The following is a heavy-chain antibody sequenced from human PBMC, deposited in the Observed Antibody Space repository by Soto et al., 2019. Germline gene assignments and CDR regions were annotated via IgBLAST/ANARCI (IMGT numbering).Heavy chain of an antibody. J-gene: IGHJ4*02. Sequence: EVQLVESGGGLVQPGGSLRLSCAASGFTFSSYWMYWVRQAPGKGLVWVSRTNSDGSDTSYADSVKGRFTISRDNAKNTLYLQMNRLRAEDTAVYYCASDRGWSLFDYWGQGTLVTVSS. V-gene: IGHV3-74*01. CDR2: TNSDGSDT. CDR3: ASDRGWSLFDY. D-gene: IGHD6-19*01. CDR1: GFTFSSYW.